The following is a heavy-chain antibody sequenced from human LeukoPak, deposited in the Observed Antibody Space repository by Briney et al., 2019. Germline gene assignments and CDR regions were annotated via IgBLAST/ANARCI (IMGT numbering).Heavy chain of an antibody. CDR3: ARERDCSSTSCYNYYYYMDV. V-gene: IGHV3-21*01. CDR2: ISSSSSYI. Sequence: GGSLRLSCAASGFTFSSYSMNWVRQAPGKGLEWVSSISSSSSYIYYADSVKGRFTISRDNAKNSLYLQMNSLRAEDTAVYYCARERDCSSTSCYNYYYYMDVWGKGTTVTVSS. J-gene: IGHJ6*03. D-gene: IGHD2-2*01. CDR1: GFTFSSYS.